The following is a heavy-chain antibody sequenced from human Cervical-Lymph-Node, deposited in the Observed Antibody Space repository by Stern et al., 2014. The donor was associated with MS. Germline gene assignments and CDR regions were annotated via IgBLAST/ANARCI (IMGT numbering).Heavy chain of an antibody. CDR2: LIPIFGTA. D-gene: IGHD3-22*01. V-gene: IGHV1-69*01. J-gene: IGHJ4*02. CDR1: GGTFSNYG. Sequence: QAPLVESGAEVKKPGSSVKVSCKASGGTFSNYGISWVRQAPGQGLVWMGGLIPIFGTANYSQTFQGSVTITADASTRTAYMELSSLRSEDTAVYYCAREFNYDTSGYYFYYWGQGTLVTVSS. CDR3: AREFNYDTSGYYFYY.